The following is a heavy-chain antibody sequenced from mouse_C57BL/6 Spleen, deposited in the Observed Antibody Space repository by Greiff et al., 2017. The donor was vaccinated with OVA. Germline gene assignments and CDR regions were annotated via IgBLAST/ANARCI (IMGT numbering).Heavy chain of an antibody. CDR2: INPSTGGT. D-gene: IGHD2-10*01. CDR1: GYSFTGYY. Sequence: VQLKQSGPELVKPGASVKISCKASGYSFTGYYMNWVKQSPEKSLEWIGEINPSTGGTTYNQKFKAKATLTVDKSSSTAYMQLKSLTSEDSAVYYCARGGLLNYYDYWGQGTTLTVSS. V-gene: IGHV1-42*01. J-gene: IGHJ2*01. CDR3: ARGGLLNYYDY.